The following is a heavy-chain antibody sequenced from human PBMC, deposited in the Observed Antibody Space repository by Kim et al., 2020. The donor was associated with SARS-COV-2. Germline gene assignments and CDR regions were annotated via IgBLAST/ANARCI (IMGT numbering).Heavy chain of an antibody. V-gene: IGHV1-18*01. D-gene: IGHD5-12*01. J-gene: IGHJ6*02. Sequence: ASVKVSCKASGYTFTSYGISWVRQAPGQGLEWMGWISAYNGNTNYAQKLQGRVTMTTDTSTSTAYMELRSLRSDDTAVYYCARDNPSNGYNLPYYYYYYGMDVWGQGTTVTVSS. CDR2: ISAYNGNT. CDR1: GYTFTSYG. CDR3: ARDNPSNGYNLPYYYYYYGMDV.